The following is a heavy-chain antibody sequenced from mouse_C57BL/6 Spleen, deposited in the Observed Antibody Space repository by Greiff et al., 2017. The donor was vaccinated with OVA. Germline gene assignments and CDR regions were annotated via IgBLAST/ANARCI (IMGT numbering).Heavy chain of an antibody. CDR3: ARGTRFDYDRNWDFDV. J-gene: IGHJ1*03. CDR1: GYTFTTYP. D-gene: IGHD2-4*01. CDR2: FHPYNDDT. V-gene: IGHV1-47*01. Sequence: VKVVESGAELVKPGASVKMSCKASGYTFTTYPIEWMKQNHGKSLEWIGNFHPYNDDTKYNEKFKGKATLTVEKSSSTVYLELSRLTSDDSAVYYGARGTRFDYDRNWDFDVWGTGTTVTVSS.